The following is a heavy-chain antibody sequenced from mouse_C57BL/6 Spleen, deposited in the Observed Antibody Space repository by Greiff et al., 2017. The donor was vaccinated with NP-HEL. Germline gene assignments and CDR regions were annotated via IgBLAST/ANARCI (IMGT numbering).Heavy chain of an antibody. D-gene: IGHD2-3*01. CDR2: ISSGSSTI. CDR3: ARPGYYEGAMDY. V-gene: IGHV5-17*01. CDR1: GFTFSDYG. Sequence: DVQLVESGGGLVKPGGSLKLSCAASGFTFSDYGMHWVRQAPEKGLEWVAYISSGSSTIYYADTVKGRFTISRDNAKKPLFLQMTSLRSEDTARYYCARPGYYEGAMDYWGQGTSVTVSS. J-gene: IGHJ4*01.